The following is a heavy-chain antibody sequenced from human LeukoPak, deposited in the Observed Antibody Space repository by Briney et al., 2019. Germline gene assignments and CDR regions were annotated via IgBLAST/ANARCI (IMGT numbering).Heavy chain of an antibody. CDR1: GFTFSSYA. D-gene: IGHD2-15*01. Sequence: GGSLRLSCAASGFTFSSYAMHWVRQAPGKGLEWVAFIGQDGTTKYYADFVKGRFTISEDNSKNTAHLQMNSLRPEDTAIYYCAKDGGWTFDMWGHGTRVTVSS. V-gene: IGHV3-30*02. J-gene: IGHJ3*02. CDR2: IGQDGTTK. CDR3: AKDGGWTFDM.